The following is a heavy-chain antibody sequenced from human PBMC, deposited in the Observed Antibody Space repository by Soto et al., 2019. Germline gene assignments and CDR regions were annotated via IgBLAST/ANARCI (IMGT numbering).Heavy chain of an antibody. D-gene: IGHD3-3*01. Sequence: SETLSLTCTVSGGSIRNFHWRWIRQPPGKGLEWIGHIFYTGTTTYNRSLEGRLTMSVDTSKSQFSLSLSSVTAADTAVYYCAALYNTSPFFDHWGQGTLVTVSS. J-gene: IGHJ4*02. V-gene: IGHV4-59*01. CDR2: IFYTGTT. CDR3: AALYNTSPFFDH. CDR1: GGSIRNFH.